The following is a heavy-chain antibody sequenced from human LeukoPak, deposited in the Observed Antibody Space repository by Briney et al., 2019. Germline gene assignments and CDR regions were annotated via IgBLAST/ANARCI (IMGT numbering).Heavy chain of an antibody. CDR1: GFTFRNFA. Sequence: GGSLRLSCAASGFTFRNFALSWVRQAPGRGLEWVSTISGGGGSTYYAESVKGRFTISRDNSKNTLDMQMNSLRAEDTAVYYCARANTRGTTIDYWGQGTLVTVSS. V-gene: IGHV3-23*01. CDR2: ISGGGGST. CDR3: ARANTRGTTIDY. J-gene: IGHJ4*02. D-gene: IGHD3-16*01.